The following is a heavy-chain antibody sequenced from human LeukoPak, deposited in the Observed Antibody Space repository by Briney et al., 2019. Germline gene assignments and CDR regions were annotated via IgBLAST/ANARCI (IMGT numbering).Heavy chain of an antibody. CDR3: ARYGLLGLSEINGFDI. Sequence: SETLSLTCAVYGGSLSDYYWGWIRQPPGKGLEWIGSLYFSGSTYYSSSLKSRVTISLDNSRNQFSLKVASVTAADTAVYYCARYGLLGLSEINGFDIWGQGTKVTVSS. D-gene: IGHD2-2*01. J-gene: IGHJ3*02. V-gene: IGHV4-39*07. CDR1: GGSLSDYY. CDR2: LYFSGST.